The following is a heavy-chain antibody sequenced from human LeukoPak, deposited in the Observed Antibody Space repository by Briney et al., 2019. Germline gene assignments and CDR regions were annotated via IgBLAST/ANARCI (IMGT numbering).Heavy chain of an antibody. D-gene: IGHD4-17*01. J-gene: IGHJ4*02. CDR1: GLTFSSYG. V-gene: IGHV3-30*18. Sequence: GRSLRLSCAASGLTFSSYGMHWVRQAPGKGLEWVAVISYDGSNKYYADSVKGRFTISRDNSKNTLYLQMNSLRAEDTVVYYCAKGGPTVKGNYFDYWGPGTLVTVSS. CDR3: AKGGPTVKGNYFDY. CDR2: ISYDGSNK.